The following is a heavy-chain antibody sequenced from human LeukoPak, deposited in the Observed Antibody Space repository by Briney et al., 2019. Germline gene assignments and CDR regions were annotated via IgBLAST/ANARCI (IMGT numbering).Heavy chain of an antibody. CDR2: ISAYNGNT. CDR1: GYTFTSYG. Sequence: GASVKVSCKASGYTFTSYGISWVRQAPGQGLEWMGWISAYNGNTNYAQKLQGRVTMTTDTSTSTAYMELSSLRSEDTAVYYCAGGYSGYDIDAFDIWGQGTMVTVSS. J-gene: IGHJ3*02. CDR3: AGGYSGYDIDAFDI. D-gene: IGHD5-12*01. V-gene: IGHV1-18*01.